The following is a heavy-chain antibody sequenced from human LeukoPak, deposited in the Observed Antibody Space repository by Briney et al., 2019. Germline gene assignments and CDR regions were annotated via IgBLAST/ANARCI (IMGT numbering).Heavy chain of an antibody. CDR1: GFTFSSYE. Sequence: GGSLRLSCAASGFTFSSYEMNWVRQAPGKGLEWVSYISSSGSTIYYADSVKGRFTISRDNAKNSLYLQMNSLGAEDTAVYYCARDSGSYSSDWGQGTLVTVSS. CDR2: ISSSGSTI. V-gene: IGHV3-48*03. J-gene: IGHJ4*02. D-gene: IGHD1-26*01. CDR3: ARDSGSYSSD.